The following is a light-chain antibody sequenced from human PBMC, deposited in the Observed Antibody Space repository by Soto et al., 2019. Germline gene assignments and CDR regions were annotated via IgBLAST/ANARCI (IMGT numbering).Light chain of an antibody. J-gene: IGLJ1*01. CDR2: EGS. V-gene: IGLV2-14*01. CDR3: SSYRSRSLYV. CDR1: SSDVGGYNY. Sequence: QSALTQPASVSGSPGQSITISCTGTSSDVGGYNYVSWYQQHPGKAPKLMIYEGSKRPSGVSNRFSGSKSGNTASLTISGLQAEEEADYYCSSYRSRSLYVFGTGTKVTVL.